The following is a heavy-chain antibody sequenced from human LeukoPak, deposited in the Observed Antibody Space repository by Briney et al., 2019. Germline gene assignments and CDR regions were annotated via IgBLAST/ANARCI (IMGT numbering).Heavy chain of an antibody. CDR2: INPNSGGT. Sequence: ASVKVSCKASGYTFTGYYMHWVRQAPGQGLEWMGWINPNSGGTNYAQKFQGRVTMTRDTSISTAYMELSRLRSDDTAVYYCARDPIQKDPWDAFDIWGQGTMVTVSS. CDR1: GYTFTGYY. V-gene: IGHV1-2*02. CDR3: ARDPIQKDPWDAFDI. J-gene: IGHJ3*02.